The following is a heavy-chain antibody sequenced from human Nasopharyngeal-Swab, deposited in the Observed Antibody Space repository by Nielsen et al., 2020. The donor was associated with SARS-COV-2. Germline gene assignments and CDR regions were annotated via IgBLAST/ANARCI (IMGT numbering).Heavy chain of an antibody. V-gene: IGHV3-13*01. J-gene: IGHJ6*03. CDR1: GFTFSRFD. Sequence: LNISCAASGFTFSRFDMHWVRQVMGKGLEWVSAIGTAGDTYYPRSMKGRFTISRGDAENILYLQMNSLRAEDTAVYYCTRTLSASYMDVWGKGTTVTVSS. CDR3: TRTLSASYMDV. CDR2: IGTAGDT.